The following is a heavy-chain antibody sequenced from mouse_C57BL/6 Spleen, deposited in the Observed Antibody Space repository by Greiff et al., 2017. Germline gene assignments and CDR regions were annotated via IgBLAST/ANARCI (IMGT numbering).Heavy chain of an antibody. J-gene: IGHJ2*01. CDR3: ARGAGYYFDD. CDR1: GYTFTSYW. CDR2: IDPSDSET. V-gene: IGHV1-52*01. D-gene: IGHD3-3*01. Sequence: QVQLQQPGAELVKPGSSVKLSCKASGYTFTSYWMHWVKQRPIQGLEWIGNIDPSDSETHYNQKFKDKATLTVDKSSSTAYMQLSSLTSEDSAVYHCARGAGYYFDDWGQGTTRTVCS.